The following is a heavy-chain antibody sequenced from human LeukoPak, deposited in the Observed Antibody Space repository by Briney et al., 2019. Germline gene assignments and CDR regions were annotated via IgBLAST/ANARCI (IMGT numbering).Heavy chain of an antibody. CDR2: INPNNGGT. D-gene: IGHD3-10*01. V-gene: IGHV1-2*02. Sequence: ASVKVSCKASVYTFTGYYMHWVRQAPGQGLEWMGCINPNNGGTKYAQNFQGRVTMTRETSISTAYMELDRLRFDDTAVYYCARDSGQVPDYWGQGTLVTVPS. J-gene: IGHJ4*02. CDR1: VYTFTGYY. CDR3: ARDSGQVPDY.